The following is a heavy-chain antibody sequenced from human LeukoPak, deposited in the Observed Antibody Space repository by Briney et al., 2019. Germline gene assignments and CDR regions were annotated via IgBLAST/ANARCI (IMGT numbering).Heavy chain of an antibody. CDR2: ISAYNGNT. CDR3: ARDLVGATSFDY. Sequence: ASVKVSCKASGYTFTSYGISWVRQAPGQGLEWMGWISAYNGNTNYAQKLQGRVTMTTDTSASTAYMELRSLRSDDTAVYYCARDLVGATSFDYWGQGTLVTVSS. J-gene: IGHJ4*02. CDR1: GYTFTSYG. V-gene: IGHV1-18*01. D-gene: IGHD1-26*01.